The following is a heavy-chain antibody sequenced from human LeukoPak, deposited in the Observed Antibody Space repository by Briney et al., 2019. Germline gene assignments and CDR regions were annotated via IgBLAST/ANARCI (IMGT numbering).Heavy chain of an antibody. CDR3: ARDRGSINYYQRTFDY. CDR2: ISSSSRTI. V-gene: IGHV3-48*01. CDR1: GFTFSSYS. J-gene: IGHJ4*02. D-gene: IGHD3-16*01. Sequence: GGSLRLSCAASGFTFSSYSMNWVRQAPGKGLEWVSYISSSSRTIYYADSVKGRFTISRDNAKNSLHLQMNSLRAEDTAVYYCARDRGSINYYQRTFDYWGQGTLVTVSS.